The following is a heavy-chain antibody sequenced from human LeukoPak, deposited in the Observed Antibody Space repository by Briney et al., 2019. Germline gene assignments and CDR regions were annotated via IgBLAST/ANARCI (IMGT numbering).Heavy chain of an antibody. V-gene: IGHV3-30*02. CDR3: AKNLRPLVVPAAPDY. CDR2: IRYDGSNK. J-gene: IGHJ4*02. Sequence: GGSLRLSCAASGFTFSSYGMHWVRQAPGKGLEWVAFIRYDGSNKYYADSVKGRFTISRDNSKNTLYLQMNSLRAEDTAVYYCAKNLRPLVVPAAPDYWGQGTLVTVSS. D-gene: IGHD2-2*01. CDR1: GFTFSSYG.